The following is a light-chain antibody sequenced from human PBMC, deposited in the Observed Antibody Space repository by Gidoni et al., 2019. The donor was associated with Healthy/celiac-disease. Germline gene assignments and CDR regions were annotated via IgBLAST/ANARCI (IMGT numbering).Light chain of an antibody. J-gene: IGKJ2*01. CDR2: AAS. V-gene: IGKV1-39*01. CDR3: QQSYSTPHT. Sequence: DIKMTQSPSSLSASVGDRVTITCRASQSISSYLNWYQQKPGKAPKLLIYAASSLQSGVPSRFSGSGSGTDFTLTISSLQPEDFATYYCQQSYSTPHTFXXXTKLEIK. CDR1: QSISSY.